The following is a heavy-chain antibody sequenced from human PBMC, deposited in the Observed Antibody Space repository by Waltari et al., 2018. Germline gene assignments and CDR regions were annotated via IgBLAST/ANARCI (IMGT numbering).Heavy chain of an antibody. V-gene: IGHV1-24*01. CDR3: ASVSGSSYESNF. D-gene: IGHD1-26*01. CDR2: FDPEDGET. Sequence: QVQLVQSGAEVKKPGASVKVSCKVSGYSLTELSMHWVRQAPGKGLEWMGGFDPEDGETIYAQKFQGRVTMTEETATDTAYMELRSLRFEDTAVYYCASVSGSSYESNFWGQGTLVTVSS. J-gene: IGHJ4*02. CDR1: GYSLTELS.